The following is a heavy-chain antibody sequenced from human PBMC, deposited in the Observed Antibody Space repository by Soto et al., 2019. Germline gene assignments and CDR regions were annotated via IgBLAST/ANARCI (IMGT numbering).Heavy chain of an antibody. CDR1: GYTFTGYG. V-gene: IGHV1-18*01. CDR2: ISAYNGNT. CDR3: AGCPLFDPHRGWFDP. D-gene: IGHD3-10*02. J-gene: IGHJ5*02. Sequence: QVQLVQSGAEVKKPGASVKVSCKASGYTFTGYGISWVRQAPGQGLEWMGWISAYNGNTNYAQKLQGRVTMTTDTSTSTAYMELRSLRSDDTAVYYCAGCPLFDPHRGWFDPWGQGTLVTVSS.